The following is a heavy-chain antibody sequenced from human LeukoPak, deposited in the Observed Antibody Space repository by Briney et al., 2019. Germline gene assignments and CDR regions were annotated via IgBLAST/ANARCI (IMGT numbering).Heavy chain of an antibody. CDR2: IHYTGNT. V-gene: IGHV4-59*02. J-gene: IGHJ4*02. D-gene: IGHD2-21*02. Sequence: SETLSLTCTVSGASVRGYYWSWIRQPPGKGLEWIGYIHYTGNTDYNPSLTSRVTMSVDTSKNQFSLMLTSVTAADTAVYYCARDLLLGDGEPLIDYWGQGTLVTVSS. CDR3: ARDLLLGDGEPLIDY. CDR1: GASVRGYY.